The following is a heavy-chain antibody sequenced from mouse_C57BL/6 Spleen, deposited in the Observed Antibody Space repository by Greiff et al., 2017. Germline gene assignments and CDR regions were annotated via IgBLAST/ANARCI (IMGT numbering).Heavy chain of an antibody. CDR1: GYAFSSYW. Sequence: VQLQQSGAELVKPGASVTISCKASGYAFSSYWMNWVKQRPGQGLEWIGKIYPGDGDTNYNGKFKGKATLTADKSSSTAYMQLSSLTSEDSAVYFCARSGGILRVLDDWGQGTTLTVSS. CDR2: IYPGDGDT. V-gene: IGHV1-80*01. J-gene: IGHJ2*01. D-gene: IGHD1-1*01. CDR3: ARSGGILRVLDD.